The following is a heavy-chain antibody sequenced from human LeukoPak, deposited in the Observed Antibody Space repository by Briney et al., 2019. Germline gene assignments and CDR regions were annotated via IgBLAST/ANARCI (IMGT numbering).Heavy chain of an antibody. V-gene: IGHV4-4*07. CDR1: GGSISSYY. CDR3: ATMGWLQLAAFDI. D-gene: IGHD5-24*01. J-gene: IGHJ3*02. Sequence: PSETLSLTCTVSGGSISSYYWSWVRQPAGKGLEWIGRIYSSGSTKYNASLKRGGTMSVDTTKKEFSQKLSSVTAADTAVYYCATMGWLQLAAFDIWGQGTMVTVSS. CDR2: IYSSGST.